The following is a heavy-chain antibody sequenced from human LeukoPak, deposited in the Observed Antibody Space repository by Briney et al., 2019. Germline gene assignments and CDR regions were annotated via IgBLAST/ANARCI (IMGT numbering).Heavy chain of an antibody. Sequence: SETLSLTCTVSGVSISSGDYYWSWIRQPPGKGLEWIGSIYYSGSTYYNPSLKSRVTISVDTSKNQFSLKLSSVTAADTAVYYCAREILGYCSGGSCQGGYWGQGTLVTVSS. D-gene: IGHD2-15*01. J-gene: IGHJ4*02. CDR1: GVSISSGDYY. CDR2: IYYSGST. V-gene: IGHV4-39*07. CDR3: AREILGYCSGGSCQGGY.